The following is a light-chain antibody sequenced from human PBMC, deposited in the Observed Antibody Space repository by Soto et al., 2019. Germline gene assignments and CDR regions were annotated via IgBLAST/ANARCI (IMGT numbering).Light chain of an antibody. V-gene: IGLV1-40*01. Sequence: QSVLTQPPSVSGAPGQRVTISCTGSSSNIGAGYNVHWSQQLPGTAPKLLIYANSNRPSGVPDRFSGSKSGTSASLAITGLQPEDEADYYCQAYDSSLSGYVFGTGTKLTVL. J-gene: IGLJ1*01. CDR3: QAYDSSLSGYV. CDR1: SSNIGAGYN. CDR2: ANS.